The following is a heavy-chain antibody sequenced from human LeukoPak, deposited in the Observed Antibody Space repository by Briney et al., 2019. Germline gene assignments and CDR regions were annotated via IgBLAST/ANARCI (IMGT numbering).Heavy chain of an antibody. V-gene: IGHV3-21*01. J-gene: IGHJ4*02. CDR1: GFTFSGYT. CDR3: ARDTPLGYCSSTSCYTIDY. D-gene: IGHD2-2*02. Sequence: GGSLRLSCAASGFTFSGYTMNWVRQAPGKGLEWVSSISSSGNYIFYADSVKGRFIISRDNAKNSLSLQMNSLRAEDTAVYYCARDTPLGYCSSTSCYTIDYWGQGTLVTVSS. CDR2: ISSSGNYI.